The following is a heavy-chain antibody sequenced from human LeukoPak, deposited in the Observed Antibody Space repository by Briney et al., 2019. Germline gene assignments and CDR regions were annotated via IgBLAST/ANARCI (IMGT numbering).Heavy chain of an antibody. J-gene: IGHJ4*02. CDR2: IYDGNT. CDR3: AGFVRGLPH. V-gene: IGHV3-53*01. D-gene: IGHD3-10*01. CDR1: GFIVSRNY. Sequence: GGSLRLSCAASGFIVSRNYMSWVRQAPGKGLEWVSVIYDGNTYYADSVKGRFTISRDNSKNTLYLQMNSLRAEDTAIYYCAGFVRGLPHWGQGALVTISS.